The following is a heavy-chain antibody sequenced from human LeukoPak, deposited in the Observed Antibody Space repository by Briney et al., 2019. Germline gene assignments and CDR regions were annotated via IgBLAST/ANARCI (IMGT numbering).Heavy chain of an antibody. Sequence: ASVKVSCKASGYTFTSYGISWVRQAPGQGLEWMGWISAYNGNTNYAQKLQGRVTMTTDTSTSTAYMELRSLRSDDTAVYYCARVPPTDYGGNSELDYWGQGTPVTVSS. J-gene: IGHJ4*02. V-gene: IGHV1-18*01. D-gene: IGHD4-23*01. CDR1: GYTFTSYG. CDR2: ISAYNGNT. CDR3: ARVPPTDYGGNSELDY.